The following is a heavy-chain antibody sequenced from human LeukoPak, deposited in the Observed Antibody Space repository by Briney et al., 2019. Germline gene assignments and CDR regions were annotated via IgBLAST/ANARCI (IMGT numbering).Heavy chain of an antibody. CDR2: IYYSGSS. V-gene: IGHV4-61*01. CDR1: GGSISSSSYY. CDR3: ARGGSPVPLY. J-gene: IGHJ4*02. Sequence: SETLSLTCTVSGGSISSSSYYWSWIRQPPGKGLEWIGYIYYSGSSNYNPSLKSRVTLSVDTSKNQFSLKLSSVTAADTAVYYCARGGSPVPLYWGQGTLVTVSS. D-gene: IGHD1-26*01.